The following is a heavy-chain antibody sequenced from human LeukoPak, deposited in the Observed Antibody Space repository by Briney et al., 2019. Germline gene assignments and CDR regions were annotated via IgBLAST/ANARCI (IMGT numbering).Heavy chain of an antibody. D-gene: IGHD4-23*01. Sequence: GGSLRLSCAASGFTFSSYSMTWVRQAPGKGLEWVSSISSSSSYIYYADSVKGRFTISRDNAKNSQYLQMNSLRAEDTAVYYCARGGSGYGGTYWGQGTLVTVSS. V-gene: IGHV3-21*01. CDR3: ARGGSGYGGTY. J-gene: IGHJ4*02. CDR1: GFTFSSYS. CDR2: ISSSSSYI.